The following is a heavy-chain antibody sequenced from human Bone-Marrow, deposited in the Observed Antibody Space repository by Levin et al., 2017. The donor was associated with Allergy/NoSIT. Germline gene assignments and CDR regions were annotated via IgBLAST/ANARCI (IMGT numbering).Heavy chain of an antibody. J-gene: IGHJ6*02. D-gene: IGHD2-15*01. CDR3: TTISGRNPYYYYGMDV. Sequence: GGSLRLSCAASGFTFSNAWMSWVRQAPGKGLEWVGRIKSKTDGGTTDYAAPVKGRFTISRADSKNTLYLQMNSLKTEDTAVYYCTTISGRNPYYYYGMDVWGQGTTVTVSS. CDR2: IKSKTDGGTT. CDR1: GFTFSNAW. V-gene: IGHV3-15*01.